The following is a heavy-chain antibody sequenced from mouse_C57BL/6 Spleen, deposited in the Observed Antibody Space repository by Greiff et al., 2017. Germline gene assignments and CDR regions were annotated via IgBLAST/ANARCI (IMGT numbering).Heavy chain of an antibody. D-gene: IGHD3-2*02. V-gene: IGHV5-6*01. CDR3: ARHVSSGSYFDY. J-gene: IGHJ2*01. CDR2: ISSGGSYT. CDR1: GFTFSSYG. Sequence: EVQVVESGGDLVKPGGSLKLSCAASGFTFSSYGMSWVRQTPDKRLEWVATISSGGSYTYYPDSVKGRFTISRDNAKNTLYLQMSSLKSEDTAMYYCARHVSSGSYFDYWGQGTTLTVSS.